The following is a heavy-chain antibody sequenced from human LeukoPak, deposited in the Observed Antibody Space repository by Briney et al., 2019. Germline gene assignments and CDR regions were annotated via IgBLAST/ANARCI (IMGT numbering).Heavy chain of an antibody. D-gene: IGHD5-18*01. CDR3: ASSPGYTYGYSFDY. CDR2: IYPGGSDI. CDR1: GYSFASYW. Sequence: GEPLKISCKGSGYSFASYWIGWMRQMPGKGLEWMGIIYPGGSDIRYSPSFQGQVTISADKSISTAYLEWSSLRASDTAMYYCASSPGYTYGYSFDYWGQGTLVTVSS. J-gene: IGHJ4*02. V-gene: IGHV5-51*01.